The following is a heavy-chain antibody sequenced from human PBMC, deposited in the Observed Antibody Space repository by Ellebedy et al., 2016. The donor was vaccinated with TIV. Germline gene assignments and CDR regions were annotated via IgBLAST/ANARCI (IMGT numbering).Heavy chain of an antibody. CDR2: INSDGTIT. Sequence: GESLKISXAAPGFTFSAYRMHWVRQAPGKGLVWVSHINSDGTITNYADSVKGRFTISRDNAKSTLYLQMNSLRSEDTAVYYCARVGAAAAFHPLDYWGQGTLVTVSS. CDR3: ARVGAAAAFHPLDY. D-gene: IGHD6-13*01. CDR1: GFTFSAYR. J-gene: IGHJ4*02. V-gene: IGHV3-74*01.